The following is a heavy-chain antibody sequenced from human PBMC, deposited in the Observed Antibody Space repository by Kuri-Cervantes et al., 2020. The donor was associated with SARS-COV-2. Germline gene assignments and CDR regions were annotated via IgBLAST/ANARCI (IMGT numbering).Heavy chain of an antibody. V-gene: IGHV4-30-2*01. CDR3: AKSRLTTYFGPAEYFQH. CDR1: GGSISSGGYY. D-gene: IGHD3-9*01. Sequence: LRLSCTVSGGSISSGGYYWSWIRQPPGKGLEWIGYIYHSGSTYYNPSLKSRVTISVDRSKNQFSLKLSSVTAADTAVYYCAKSRLTTYFGPAEYFQHWGQGTLVTVSS. J-gene: IGHJ1*01. CDR2: IYHSGST.